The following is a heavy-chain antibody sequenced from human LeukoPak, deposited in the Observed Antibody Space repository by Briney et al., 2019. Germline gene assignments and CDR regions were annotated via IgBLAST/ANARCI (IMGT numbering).Heavy chain of an antibody. V-gene: IGHV1-46*01. J-gene: IGHJ4*02. CDR2: INPSGGST. CDR3: ASGYSYGFDY. CDR1: GYTFTDYY. D-gene: IGHD5-18*01. Sequence: ASVKVSCKVSGYTFTDYYMHWVRQAPGQGLEWMGIINPSGGSTSYAQKFQGRVTMTRDTSTSTVYMELSSLKSEDTAVYYCASGYSYGFDYWGQGTLVTVSS.